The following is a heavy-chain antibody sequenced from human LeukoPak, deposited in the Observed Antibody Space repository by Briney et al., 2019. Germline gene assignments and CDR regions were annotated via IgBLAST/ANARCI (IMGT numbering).Heavy chain of an antibody. CDR2: INHSGST. Sequence: SETLSLTCAVYGGSFSGYYWSWIRQPPGKGLEWIGEINHSGSTNYNPSLKSRVTISVDTSKNQFSLKLSSVTAADTAVYYCARDPNTYYYGSGSYYPYHLDYWGQGTLVTVSS. CDR1: GGSFSGYY. D-gene: IGHD3-10*01. V-gene: IGHV4-34*01. J-gene: IGHJ4*02. CDR3: ARDPNTYYYGSGSYYPYHLDY.